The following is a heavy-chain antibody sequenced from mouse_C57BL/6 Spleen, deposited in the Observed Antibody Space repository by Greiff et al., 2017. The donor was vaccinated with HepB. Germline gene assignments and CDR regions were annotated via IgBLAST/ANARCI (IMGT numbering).Heavy chain of an antibody. D-gene: IGHD2-5*01. J-gene: IGHJ1*03. V-gene: IGHV2-9*01. CDR3: AKHGGGIYSNYGYFDV. CDR1: GFSLTSEG. Sequence: VKLVESGPGLVAPSQSLSITCTGAGFSLTSEGGDWVRQGQGKGREWVRVIRGGGSTNYNSALMSRLSISKDNYKSQVFLKMNSLQTDDTAMYYCAKHGGGIYSNYGYFDVWGTGTTVTVSS. CDR2: IRGGGST.